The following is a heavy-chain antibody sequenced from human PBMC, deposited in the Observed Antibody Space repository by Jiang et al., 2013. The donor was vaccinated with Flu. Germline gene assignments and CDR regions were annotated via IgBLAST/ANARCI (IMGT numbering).Heavy chain of an antibody. CDR1: GYTFSTYA. D-gene: IGHD3-10*01. CDR3: ARVGGFGYYDI. Sequence: SGAEVKKPGASVKVSCEASGYTFSTYAMHWVRQAPGQRLEWMGWINTGNGNTKYSQKFQGRVTMTRDRSASTAYMELRSLRSDDTAVYYCARVGGFGYYDIWGQGTMVTVSS. J-gene: IGHJ3*02. V-gene: IGHV1-3*04. CDR2: INTGNGNT.